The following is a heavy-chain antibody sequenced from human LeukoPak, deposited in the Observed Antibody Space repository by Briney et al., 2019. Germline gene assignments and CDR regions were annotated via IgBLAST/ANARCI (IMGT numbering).Heavy chain of an antibody. J-gene: IGHJ4*02. CDR2: IIPIFGTA. V-gene: IGHV1-69*05. CDR1: GYTFTSYG. CDR3: ARGEDSSGYYYVFDY. Sequence: SVKVSCKASGYTFTSYGISWVRQAPGQGLEWMGGIIPIFGTANYAQKFQGRVTITTDESTSTAYMELSSLRSEDTAVYYCARGEDSSGYYYVFDYWGQGTLVTVSS. D-gene: IGHD3-22*01.